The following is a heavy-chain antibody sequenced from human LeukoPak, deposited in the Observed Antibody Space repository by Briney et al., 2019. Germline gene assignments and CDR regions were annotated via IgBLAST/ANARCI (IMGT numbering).Heavy chain of an antibody. D-gene: IGHD3-22*01. CDR2: VSSGGNT. V-gene: IGHV4-39*07. Sequence: SETLSLTCTVSGGSISSYYWSWVRQPPGKGLAWIGSVSSGGNTFYNPSLKSRVTISVDTSKNQFSLKLSSVTAADTAVYYCARGGGHYYDTSGAIRSAFDIWGQGTMVTVSS. CDR3: ARGGGHYYDTSGAIRSAFDI. CDR1: GGSISSYY. J-gene: IGHJ3*02.